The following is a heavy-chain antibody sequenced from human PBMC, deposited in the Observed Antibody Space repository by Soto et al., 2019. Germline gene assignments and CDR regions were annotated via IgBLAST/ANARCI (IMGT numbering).Heavy chain of an antibody. J-gene: IGHJ4*02. V-gene: IGHV4-31*03. CDR3: ARSFGVAAAGPLDY. D-gene: IGHD6-13*01. Sequence: SETLSLTCTVSGGSISSGGYYWSWIRQHPGKGLEWIGYIYYSGSTYYNPSLKSRVTISVDTSKNQFSLKLSSVTAADTAVYYSARSFGVAAAGPLDYWGQGTLVTVSS. CDR1: GGSISSGGYY. CDR2: IYYSGST.